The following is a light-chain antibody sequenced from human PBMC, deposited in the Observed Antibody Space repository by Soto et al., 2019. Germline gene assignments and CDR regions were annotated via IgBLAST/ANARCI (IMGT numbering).Light chain of an antibody. V-gene: IGKV1-39*01. J-gene: IGKJ2*01. CDR1: QSISSY. CDR2: AAS. CDR3: QQSYSTPYT. Sequence: DLQMTQSPSSLSASVGDRVTITCRASQSISSYLNWYQQKPGKAPKLLIYAASSLQSGGPSRFSGSGSGTDFTLTISSLQPEDFATYYCQQSYSTPYTFRQGTKLEIK.